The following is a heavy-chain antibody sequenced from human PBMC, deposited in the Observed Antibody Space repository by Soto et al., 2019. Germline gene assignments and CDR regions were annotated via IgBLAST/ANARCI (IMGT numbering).Heavy chain of an antibody. V-gene: IGHV4-39*01. J-gene: IGHJ2*01. Sequence: PSGTLSLTCSVSGASISSSPDYWAWIRQPPGKGLEWIGSIYSSGSTYYSPSLKSRVTISVDTSKNQFSLKLSSVTAADTAVYYCARQWASKGRLIWFVWYFDFWGRGTLVTGSS. D-gene: IGHD3-10*01. CDR3: ARQWASKGRLIWFVWYFDF. CDR1: GASISSSPDY. CDR2: IYSSGST.